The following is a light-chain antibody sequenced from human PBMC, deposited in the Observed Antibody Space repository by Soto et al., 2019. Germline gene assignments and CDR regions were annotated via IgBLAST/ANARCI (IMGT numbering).Light chain of an antibody. J-gene: IGLJ1*01. CDR2: DVS. V-gene: IGLV2-14*03. CDR3: MSYTTTSSFV. CDR1: RSDIGTYNY. Sequence: SVLPQPASMSRSRGPSITIYCTGTRSDIGTYNYLSWYQQHPGKAPRLVISDVSNRPSGVSNRFSGSKSGNTASLTITGLQSEDEADYYCMSYTTTSSFVFGSGTKATVL.